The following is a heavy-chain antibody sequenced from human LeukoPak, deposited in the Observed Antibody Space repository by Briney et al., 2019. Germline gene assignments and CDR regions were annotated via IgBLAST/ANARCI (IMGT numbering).Heavy chain of an antibody. Sequence: GGSLRLSCAASGFTFSSYAMHWVRQAPGKGLEWVAVISYDGSNKYYADSVKGRFTISRDNSKNTLYLQMNSLRAEDTAVYYCARVSDATGVDIWGQGTMVTVSS. V-gene: IGHV3-30-3*01. CDR1: GFTFSSYA. J-gene: IGHJ3*02. CDR3: ARVSDATGVDI. CDR2: ISYDGSNK. D-gene: IGHD2-2*01.